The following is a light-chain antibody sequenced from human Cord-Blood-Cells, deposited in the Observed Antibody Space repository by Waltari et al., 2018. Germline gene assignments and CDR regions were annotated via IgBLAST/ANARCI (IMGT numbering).Light chain of an antibody. V-gene: IGLV3-19*01. Sequence: SSELTQDPAVSVALGQTVRITCQGDSLRSYYASWYQQKPGQAPVLVIYGQNNRPSVIPDRFSGSSSGNTASMTSTGAQAEDEADYYCNSRDSSGNHNWVFGGGTKLTVL. J-gene: IGLJ3*02. CDR2: GQN. CDR1: SLRSYY. CDR3: NSRDSSGNHNWV.